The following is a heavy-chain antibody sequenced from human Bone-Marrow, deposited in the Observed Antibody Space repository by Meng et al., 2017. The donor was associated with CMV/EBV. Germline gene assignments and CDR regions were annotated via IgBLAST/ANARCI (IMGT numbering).Heavy chain of an antibody. Sequence: GESLKISCAASGFTFSNYEMNWVRQAPGKGLEWVSNIINSGSTMYYADSVKGRFTISRDNSKNTLYLQMNSLRAEDTAVYYCARAARRDWFDPWGQGTLVTVSS. CDR1: GFTFSNYE. V-gene: IGHV3-48*03. J-gene: IGHJ5*02. CDR3: ARAARRDWFDP. CDR2: IINSGSTM. D-gene: IGHD6-6*01.